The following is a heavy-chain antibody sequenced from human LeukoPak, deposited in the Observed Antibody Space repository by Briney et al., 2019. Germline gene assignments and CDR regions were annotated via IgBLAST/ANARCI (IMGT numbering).Heavy chain of an antibody. CDR1: GFTFSTYA. J-gene: IGHJ6*02. CDR2: ISGSGGST. CDR3: AKTPTPSGYYAMDV. V-gene: IGHV3-23*01. D-gene: IGHD3-10*01. Sequence: GGSLRLSCAASGFTFSTYAINWVRQAPGKGLEWVSAISGSGGSTYYADSVKGRFTISRDNSKNTLYLQMNSLRAEDTAVYYCAKTPTPSGYYAMDVWGQGTTVTVSS.